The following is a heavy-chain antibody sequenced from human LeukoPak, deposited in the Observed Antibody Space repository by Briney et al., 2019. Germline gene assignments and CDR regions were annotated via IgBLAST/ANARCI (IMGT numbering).Heavy chain of an antibody. Sequence: GGSLRLSCAASGFTFSRYGMHWVRQAPGKGLEWVAVIWYDGSNEYYADSVKGRFTIFRDNSKNTLHLQMNSLRAEDTAVYYCAREGYYSGMDVWGQGTTVTVSS. CDR2: IWYDGSNE. CDR3: AREGYYSGMDV. J-gene: IGHJ6*02. V-gene: IGHV3-33*01. CDR1: GFTFSRYG.